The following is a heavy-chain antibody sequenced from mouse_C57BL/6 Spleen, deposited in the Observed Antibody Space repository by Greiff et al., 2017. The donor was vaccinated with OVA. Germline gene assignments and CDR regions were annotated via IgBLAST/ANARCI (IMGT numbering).Heavy chain of an antibody. D-gene: IGHD1-1*01. CDR3: ALITTSSYYFDY. CDR1: GFSLSTSGMG. V-gene: IGHV8-12*01. J-gene: IGHJ2*01. CDR2: IYWDDDK. Sequence: QVTLKESGPGILQSSQTLSLTCSFSGFSLSTSGMGVSWIRQPSGKGLEWLAHIYWDDDKRYNPSLKSRLTISKDTSRNQVFLKITSEDTAYTATYYCALITTSSYYFDYWGQGTTLTVSS.